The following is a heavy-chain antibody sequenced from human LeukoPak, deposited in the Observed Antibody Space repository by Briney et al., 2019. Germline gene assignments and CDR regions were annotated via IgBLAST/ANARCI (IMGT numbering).Heavy chain of an antibody. CDR3: ASIAGAGDFDY. CDR1: VGSFIGYY. Sequence: SETLSLTCAVYVGSFIGYYWSSIRQPPGKGLEWIGEINHSGSTNYNPSLKSRVTISVDTSKNQFSLKLSSVTAADTAVYYCASIAGAGDFDYWGQGTLVTVSS. J-gene: IGHJ4*02. CDR2: INHSGST. V-gene: IGHV4-34*01. D-gene: IGHD6-13*01.